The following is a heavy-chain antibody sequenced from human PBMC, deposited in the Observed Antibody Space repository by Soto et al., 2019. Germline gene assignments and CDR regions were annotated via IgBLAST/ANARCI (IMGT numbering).Heavy chain of an antibody. CDR2: IYYSGST. V-gene: IGHV4-59*01. J-gene: IGHJ4*02. CDR3: ARGPPRRGFDY. Sequence: QVQLQESGPGLGKPSETLSLTCTVSGGSISSYYWSWIRQPPGKGLEWIGYIYYSGSTNYNPSLKSRVTILVDTSKNQVSLKLSSVTAADTAVYYCARGPPRRGFDYWGQGTLVTVSS. D-gene: IGHD3-10*01. CDR1: GGSISSYY.